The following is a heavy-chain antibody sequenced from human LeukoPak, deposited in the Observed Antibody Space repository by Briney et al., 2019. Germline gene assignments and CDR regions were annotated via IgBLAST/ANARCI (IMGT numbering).Heavy chain of an antibody. J-gene: IGHJ3*02. CDR3: ARHSRSGYGDYESAFDI. D-gene: IGHD5-12*01. Sequence: PSETLSLTCIVSGGSISSSGYYWDWIRQPPGKGLGWMGNFYYTGSTYYNPSLKSRITISVDTSKNQFSLKLRSVTAADTAVYYCARHSRSGYGDYESAFDIWGQGTMVTVSS. V-gene: IGHV4-39*01. CDR2: FYYTGST. CDR1: GGSISSSGYY.